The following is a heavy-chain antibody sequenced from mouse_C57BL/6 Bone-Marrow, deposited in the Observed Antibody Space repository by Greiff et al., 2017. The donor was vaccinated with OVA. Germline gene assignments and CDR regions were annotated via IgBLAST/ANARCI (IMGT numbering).Heavy chain of an antibody. J-gene: IGHJ4*01. D-gene: IGHD2-5*01. V-gene: IGHV1-26*01. CDR3: ARSAHYSNWGYAMDY. CDR1: GYTFTDYY. CDR2: INPNNGGT. Sequence: EVQLQQSGPELVKPGASVKISCKASGYTFTDYYMNWVKQSHGKSLEWIGDINPNNGGTSYNQKFKGKATLTVDKSSSTAYMELRSLTSVDSAVYYCARSAHYSNWGYAMDYWGQGTSVTVSS.